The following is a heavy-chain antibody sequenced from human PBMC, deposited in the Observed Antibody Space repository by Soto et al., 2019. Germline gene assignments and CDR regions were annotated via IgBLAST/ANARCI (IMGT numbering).Heavy chain of an antibody. CDR1: GYTFTSDD. CDR3: ARGRQWLGGHS. D-gene: IGHD6-19*01. Sequence: QVQLVQSGAEVKKPGASVRVSCKASGYTFTSDDINWVRQAPGQALEWMGWISNFNGNTKSAQKFQGRVTMTTDASTSTAYMDLRSLRSDDTAVYYCARGRQWLGGHSWGQGTLVTVS. J-gene: IGHJ1*01. V-gene: IGHV1-18*01. CDR2: ISNFNGNT.